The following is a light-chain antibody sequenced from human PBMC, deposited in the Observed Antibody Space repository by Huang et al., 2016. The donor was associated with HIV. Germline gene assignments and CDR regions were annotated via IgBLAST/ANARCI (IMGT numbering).Light chain of an antibody. V-gene: IGKV3-15*01. J-gene: IGKJ4*01. CDR3: QQYNNWHLT. Sequence: IVMTQTPATLPVSPGGRATLSCRASQSVSTNLAWYQQKPGQTPRLIIYGSNTRATGVPARFSGSGSGTEFTLTINSLQSEDFGTYYCQQYNNWHLTFGGGTKV. CDR2: GSN. CDR1: QSVSTN.